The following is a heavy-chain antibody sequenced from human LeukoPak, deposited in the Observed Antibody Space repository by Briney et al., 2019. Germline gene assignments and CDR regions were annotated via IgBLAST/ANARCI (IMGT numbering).Heavy chain of an antibody. V-gene: IGHV3-48*03. J-gene: IGHJ4*02. Sequence: GGSLRLSCAASGFTFSDYEMNSVRQAPGKGLEWVSYISSGGGTIYYADSVKGRFTTSRDNARNSLYLQMNSLRAEDTAVYYCARLYYWGQGALVTVSS. CDR3: ARLYY. CDR1: GFTFSDYE. CDR2: ISSGGGTI.